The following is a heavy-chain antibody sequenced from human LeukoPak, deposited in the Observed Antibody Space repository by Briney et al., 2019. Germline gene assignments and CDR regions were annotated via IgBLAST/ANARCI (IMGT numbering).Heavy chain of an antibody. J-gene: IGHJ4*02. D-gene: IGHD2/OR15-2a*01. V-gene: IGHV3-74*01. CDR3: AREEYDN. CDR2: INTDGSTT. Sequence: GGSLRLSCAASGFTFSSYWMHWVRQAPGKGLVWVSRINTDGSTTNYADSVKGRFTIYRDNAKNTLYLRMDSLRADDTAVYFCAREEYDNWGQGTLVTVSS. CDR1: GFTFSSYW.